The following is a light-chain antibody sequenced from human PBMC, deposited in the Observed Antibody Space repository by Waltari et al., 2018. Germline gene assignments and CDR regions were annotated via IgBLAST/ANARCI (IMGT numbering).Light chain of an antibody. CDR1: QSITNN. V-gene: IGKV3-20*01. J-gene: IGKJ1*01. CDR3: QQYYNSPRT. Sequence: EIVLTQSPGTLSLSPGERASLSCRASQSITNNLVWFQQKPGQAPRLLIYGASRRATGSPDRFSGSGSGTDFTLTISRLDPEDFAVYYCQQYYNSPRTFGQGTKVEI. CDR2: GAS.